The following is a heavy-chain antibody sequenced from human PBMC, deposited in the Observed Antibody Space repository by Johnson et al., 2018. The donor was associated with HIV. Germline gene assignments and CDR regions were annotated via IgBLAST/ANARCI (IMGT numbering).Heavy chain of an antibody. CDR1: GFTFDDYA. D-gene: IGHD1-26*01. CDR3: AKDRGSPGIPAAFDI. J-gene: IGHJ3*02. Sequence: VQLVESGGGLVQPGRSLRLSCAASGFTFDDYAMHWVRQAPGKGLEWVSGINWNGGSTGYADSVKGRFTISRDNSKNTLYLQMNSLRAEDTAVYYCAKDRGSPGIPAAFDIWGQGTMVTVSS. CDR2: INWNGGST. V-gene: IGHV3-9*01.